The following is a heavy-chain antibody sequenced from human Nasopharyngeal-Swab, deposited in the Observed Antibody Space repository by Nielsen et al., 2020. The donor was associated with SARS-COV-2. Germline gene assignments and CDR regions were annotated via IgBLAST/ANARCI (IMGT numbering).Heavy chain of an antibody. CDR2: INPSGGST. Sequence: ASVKVSCKASGYTFTNYYIHWVRQAPGQGIEWMGMINPSGGSTRFAQKFQGRVTMTSDTSTSTVYMELSSLRSEDTAVYYCARDVLGDYAIDVWGQGTTVTVSS. CDR3: ARDVLGDYAIDV. V-gene: IGHV1-46*01. CDR1: GYTFTNYY. D-gene: IGHD3-16*01. J-gene: IGHJ6*02.